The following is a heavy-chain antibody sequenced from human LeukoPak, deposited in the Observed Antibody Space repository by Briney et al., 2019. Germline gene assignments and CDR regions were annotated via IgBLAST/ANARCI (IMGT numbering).Heavy chain of an antibody. CDR2: IIPILGIA. Sequence: SVRVSCKASGGTFSSYAISWVRQAPGQGLEWMGRIIPILGIANYAQKFQGRVTITADKSTSTAYMELSSLRSEDTAVYYCARAPNVRATELDYWGQGTLVTVSS. V-gene: IGHV1-69*04. CDR1: GGTFSSYA. J-gene: IGHJ4*02. D-gene: IGHD1-26*01. CDR3: ARAPNVRATELDY.